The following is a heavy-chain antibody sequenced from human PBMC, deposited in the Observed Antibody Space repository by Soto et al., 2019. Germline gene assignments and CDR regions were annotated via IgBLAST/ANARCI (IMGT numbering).Heavy chain of an antibody. CDR3: AREGYFWSGFGYYYYGMDV. J-gene: IGHJ6*02. D-gene: IGHD3-3*01. V-gene: IGHV1-8*01. CDR1: GYTFTSYD. CDR2: MNPNSGNT. Sequence: GASVKVSCKASGYTFTSYDINWVRQATGQGLEWMGWMNPNSGNTGYAQKFQGRVTMTRNTSISTAYMELSSLRSEDTAVYYCAREGYFWSGFGYYYYGMDVWGQGTTVTVSS.